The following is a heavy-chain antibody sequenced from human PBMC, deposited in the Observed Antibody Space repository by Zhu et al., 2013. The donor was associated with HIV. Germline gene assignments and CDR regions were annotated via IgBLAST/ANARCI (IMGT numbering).Heavy chain of an antibody. CDR3: TRRKPFFDY. CDR2: IRSKAYGGTT. Sequence: EVQLVESGGGLVQPGRSLRLSCTASGFTFGDYAMSWFRQAPGKGLEWVGFIRSKAYGGTTEYAASVKGRFTISRDDSKSIAYLQMNSLKTEDTAVYYCTRRKPFFDYWGQGTLVTVSS. CDR1: GFTFGDYA. D-gene: IGHD3-16*01. V-gene: IGHV3-49*03. J-gene: IGHJ4*02.